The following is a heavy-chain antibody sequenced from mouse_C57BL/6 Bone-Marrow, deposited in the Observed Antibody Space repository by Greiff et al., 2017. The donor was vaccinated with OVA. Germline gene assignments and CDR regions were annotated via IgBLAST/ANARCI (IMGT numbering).Heavy chain of an antibody. Sequence: QVQLQQSGAELVKPGASVKLSCKASGYTFTSYWMQWVKQRPGQGLEWIGEIDPSDSYTNYNQKFKGKATLTVDTSSSTAYMQLSSLTSEDSAVYYCARRPLYYAMDYWGQGTSVTVSS. V-gene: IGHV1-50*01. CDR3: ARRPLYYAMDY. J-gene: IGHJ4*01. CDR2: IDPSDSYT. CDR1: GYTFTSYW.